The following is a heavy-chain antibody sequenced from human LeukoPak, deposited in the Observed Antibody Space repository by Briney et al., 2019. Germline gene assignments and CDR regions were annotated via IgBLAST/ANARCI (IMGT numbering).Heavy chain of an antibody. CDR1: GFTFSSYA. Sequence: GGSLRLSCAASGFTFSSYAMHWVRQAPGKGLEWVAVISYDGSNKYYADSVKGRFTISRDNSKNTLYLQMNSLRAEDTAVYYCAYSYDSSGYYNFDYWGQGTLVTVSS. CDR2: ISYDGSNK. J-gene: IGHJ4*02. CDR3: AYSYDSSGYYNFDY. V-gene: IGHV3-30-3*01. D-gene: IGHD3-22*01.